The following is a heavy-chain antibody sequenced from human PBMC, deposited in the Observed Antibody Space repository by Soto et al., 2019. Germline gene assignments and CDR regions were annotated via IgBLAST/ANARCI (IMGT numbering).Heavy chain of an antibody. Sequence: PVGSLSLSCAGSGFTFGTYSMNWVRQAAGKGLEWIAYISYDSDTIQYADSVKGRFTISRDNAKNSLYLQMNSLRDEDTAVYYCARLYYDYVWGQGTTVTVSS. D-gene: IGHD3-3*01. CDR2: ISYDSDTI. V-gene: IGHV3-48*02. J-gene: IGHJ6*02. CDR1: GFTFGTYS. CDR3: ARLYYDYV.